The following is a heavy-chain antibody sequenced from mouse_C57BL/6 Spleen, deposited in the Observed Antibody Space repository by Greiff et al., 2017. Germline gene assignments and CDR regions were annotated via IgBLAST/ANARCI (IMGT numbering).Heavy chain of an antibody. J-gene: IGHJ2*01. CDR1: GYTFTSYW. V-gene: IGHV1-55*01. D-gene: IGHD1-1*01. CDR2: IYPGSGST. Sequence: QVHVKQPGAELVKPGASVKMSCKASGYTFTSYWITWVKQRPGQGLEWIGDIYPGSGSTNYNEKFKSKATLTVDTSSSTAYMQLSSLTSEDSAVYYCAAGGFGTTVVADYWGQGTTLTVSS. CDR3: AAGGFGTTVVADY.